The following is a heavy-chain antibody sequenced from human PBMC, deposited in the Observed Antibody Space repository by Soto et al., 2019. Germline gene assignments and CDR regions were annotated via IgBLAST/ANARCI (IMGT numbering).Heavy chain of an antibody. Sequence: GGSLRLSCAASGFTFSSYSMNWVRQAPGKGLEWVSYISSSSSTIYYADSVKGRFTISRDNAKNSLYLQMNSLRDEDTAVYYCAGILPPPSYYDFWSGYYHFVYYYGMDVWGQGTTVTVSS. V-gene: IGHV3-48*02. CDR1: GFTFSSYS. CDR2: ISSSSSTI. CDR3: AGILPPPSYYDFWSGYYHFVYYYGMDV. J-gene: IGHJ6*02. D-gene: IGHD3-3*01.